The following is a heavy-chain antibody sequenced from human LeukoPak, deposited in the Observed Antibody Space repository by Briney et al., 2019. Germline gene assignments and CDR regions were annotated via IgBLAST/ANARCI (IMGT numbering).Heavy chain of an antibody. D-gene: IGHD4-17*01. CDR2: ISYDGSNK. V-gene: IGHV3-30-3*01. J-gene: IGHJ4*02. Sequence: PGGSLRLSCAASGFTFSSYAMHWVRQAPGKGLEWVAVISYDGSNKYYADSVKGRFTISRDNSKNTLFLQMNSLRADDTAVYYCASGYGDYKHFNYWGQGTLVTVPS. CDR1: GFTFSSYA. CDR3: ASGYGDYKHFNY.